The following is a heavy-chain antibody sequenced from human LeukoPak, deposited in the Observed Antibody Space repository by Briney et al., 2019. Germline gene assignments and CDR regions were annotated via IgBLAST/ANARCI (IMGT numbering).Heavy chain of an antibody. D-gene: IGHD5-24*01. CDR2: ISYDGSNK. V-gene: IGHV3-30*18. CDR1: GFTFSTYS. Sequence: HTGGSLRLSCAASGFTFSTYSMNWVRQAPGKGLEWVAVISYDGSNKYYADSVKGRFTISRDNSKNTLYLQMNSLRAEDTAVYYCAKEEQLFYYYGMDVWGQGTTVTVSS. CDR3: AKEEQLFYYYGMDV. J-gene: IGHJ6*02.